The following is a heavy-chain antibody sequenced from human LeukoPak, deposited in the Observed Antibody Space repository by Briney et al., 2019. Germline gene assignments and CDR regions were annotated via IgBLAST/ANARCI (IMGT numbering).Heavy chain of an antibody. CDR1: GFPFSFYW. CDR3: ARPMVRGARGDAFDI. V-gene: IGHV3-7*01. J-gene: IGHJ3*02. Sequence: GGSLRLSCAASGFPFSFYWMSWVRQAPGKGLEWVANIKEDGSEKFYVDSVKGRFTISRDNAKNSLYLQMNSLRAEDTAVYYCARPMVRGARGDAFDIWGQGPMVTVSS. CDR2: IKEDGSEK. D-gene: IGHD3-10*01.